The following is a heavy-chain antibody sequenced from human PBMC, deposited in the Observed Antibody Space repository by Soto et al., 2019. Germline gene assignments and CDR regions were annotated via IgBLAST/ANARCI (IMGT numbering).Heavy chain of an antibody. D-gene: IGHD1-7*01. J-gene: IGHJ4*02. CDR3: ARDQTGTAE. CDR2: IYYSGST. CDR1: GGSISSYY. V-gene: IGHV4-59*01. Sequence: SETLSLTCTVSGGSISSYYWSWIRQPPGEGLEWIGYIYYSGSTNYNPSLKSRVTISVDTSKNQFSLKLSSVTAADTAVYYCARDQTGTAEWGQGTLVTVSS.